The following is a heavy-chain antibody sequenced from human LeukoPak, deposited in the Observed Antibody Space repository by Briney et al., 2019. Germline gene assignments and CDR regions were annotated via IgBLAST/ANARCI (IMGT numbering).Heavy chain of an antibody. Sequence: GSLRLSCAASGFTFSSYAMNWVRQAPGEGLEWVSAITGSGGSTYHADSVKGRFTISRDNSKNTLFLQMNSLRAEDAAVYYCAKGRGIAARPDYFDYWGQGTLVTVSS. CDR3: AKGRGIAARPDYFDY. D-gene: IGHD6-6*01. V-gene: IGHV3-23*01. J-gene: IGHJ4*02. CDR2: ITGSGGST. CDR1: GFTFSSYA.